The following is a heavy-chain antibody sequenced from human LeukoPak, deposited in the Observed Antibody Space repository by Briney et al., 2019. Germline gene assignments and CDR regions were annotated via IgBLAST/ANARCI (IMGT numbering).Heavy chain of an antibody. J-gene: IGHJ6*03. CDR3: ARVRCRGGSCYSLYYYYYMDV. D-gene: IGHD2-15*01. CDR1: GGSISSGSYY. CDR2: IYTSGST. Sequence: SETLSLTCTVSGGSISSGSYYWSWIRQPAGKGPEWIGRIYTSGSTNYNPSLKSRVTISVDTSKNQFSLKLSSVTAADTAVYYCARVRCRGGSCYSLYYYYYMDVWGKGTTVTVSS. V-gene: IGHV4-61*02.